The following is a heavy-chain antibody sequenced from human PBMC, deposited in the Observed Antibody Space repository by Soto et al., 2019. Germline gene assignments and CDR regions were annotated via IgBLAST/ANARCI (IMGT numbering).Heavy chain of an antibody. CDR3: AKGFYYFGSGSYYTLDS. V-gene: IGHV3-23*01. Sequence: GGSLRLSCAASGFTFSSYAMTWVRQAPGKGLEWVSGISSSGGTTYYADSVKGRFTISRDNSKNTLYLQMNSLRAEDTAVYYCAKGFYYFGSGSYYTLDSWGQGTLVTVSS. CDR2: ISSSGGTT. CDR1: GFTFSSYA. D-gene: IGHD3-10*01. J-gene: IGHJ4*02.